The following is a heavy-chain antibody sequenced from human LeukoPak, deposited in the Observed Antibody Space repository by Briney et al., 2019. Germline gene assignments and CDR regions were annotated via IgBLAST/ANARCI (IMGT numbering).Heavy chain of an antibody. Sequence: SVKVSCKASGYTFTSYGISWVRQAPGQGLEWMGGIIPIFGTANYAQKFQGRVTITADESTSTAYMELSSLRSEDTAVYYCARYSGSRKRVFDYWGQGTLVTVSS. CDR1: GYTFTSYG. CDR3: ARYSGSRKRVFDY. D-gene: IGHD6-19*01. CDR2: IIPIFGTA. J-gene: IGHJ4*02. V-gene: IGHV1-69*13.